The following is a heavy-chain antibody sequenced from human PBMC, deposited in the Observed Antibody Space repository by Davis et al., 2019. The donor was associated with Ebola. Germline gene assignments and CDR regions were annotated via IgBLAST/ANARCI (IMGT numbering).Heavy chain of an antibody. CDR2: INHSGST. Sequence: PSETLSLTCAVYGGSFSGYYWSWIRQPPGKGLEWIGEINHSGSTNYNPSLKSRVTISEDTSKNQFSLKLSSVTAADTAVYYCARGSDIVSTFSYYYYMDVWGKGTTVTVSS. CDR3: ARGSDIVSTFSYYYYMDV. D-gene: IGHD5/OR15-5a*01. J-gene: IGHJ6*03. V-gene: IGHV4-34*01. CDR1: GGSFSGYY.